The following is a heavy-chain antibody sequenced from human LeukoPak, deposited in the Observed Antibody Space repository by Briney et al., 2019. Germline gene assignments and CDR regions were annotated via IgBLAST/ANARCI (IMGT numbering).Heavy chain of an antibody. CDR3: AKGPYGDYRKFDY. CDR2: ISWNSGSI. V-gene: IGHV3-9*01. Sequence: GGSLRLSCAASGFTFDDYAMHWVRQAPGKGLEWVSGISWNSGSIGYADSVKGRFTISRDNAKNSLYLQMNSLRAEDTALYYCAKGPYGDYRKFDYWGQGTLVTVSS. D-gene: IGHD4-17*01. J-gene: IGHJ4*02. CDR1: GFTFDDYA.